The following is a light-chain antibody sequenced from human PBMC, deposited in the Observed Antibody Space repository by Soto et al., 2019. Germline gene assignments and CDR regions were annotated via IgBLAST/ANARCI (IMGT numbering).Light chain of an antibody. CDR2: DNN. J-gene: IGLJ1*01. CDR1: SSNIENNY. V-gene: IGLV1-51*01. Sequence: QPVLTQPPSVSAAPGQKGTISCAGSSSNIENNYVSWYQQLPGTAPKLLIYDNNKRPSGIPDRFSGSKSGTSATLGITGLQTGAEAHYYCGTWDSSLSVLYVFGTGTKVTVL. CDR3: GTWDSSLSVLYV.